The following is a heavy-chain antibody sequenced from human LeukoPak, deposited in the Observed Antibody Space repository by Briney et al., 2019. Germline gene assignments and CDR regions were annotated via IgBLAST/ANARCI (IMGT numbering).Heavy chain of an antibody. J-gene: IGHJ4*02. D-gene: IGHD2-15*01. V-gene: IGHV3-48*03. CDR2: ISSSGSTI. CDR1: GFTFSSYE. CDR3: ARDSCRGGSCSFDY. Sequence: GGSLRLSCAASGFTFSSYEMNWVRQAPGKGLEWVSYISSSGSTIYYADSVKGRFTISRDDAKNSLYLQMNSLRAEDTAVYYCARDSCRGGSCSFDYWGQGTLVTVSS.